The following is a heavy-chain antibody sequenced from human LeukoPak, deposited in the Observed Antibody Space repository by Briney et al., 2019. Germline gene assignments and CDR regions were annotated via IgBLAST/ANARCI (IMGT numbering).Heavy chain of an antibody. J-gene: IGHJ4*02. Sequence: ASVKVSCKVSGYTLTVLSMHWVRQAPGKGLEWMGGFDPEDGETIYAQKFQGRVTMTEDTSTSTAYMELRSLRSDDTAVYYCARDRGSYCSGGSCYPLDYWGQGTLVTVSS. CDR1: GYTLTVLS. V-gene: IGHV1-24*01. CDR2: FDPEDGET. D-gene: IGHD2-15*01. CDR3: ARDRGSYCSGGSCYPLDY.